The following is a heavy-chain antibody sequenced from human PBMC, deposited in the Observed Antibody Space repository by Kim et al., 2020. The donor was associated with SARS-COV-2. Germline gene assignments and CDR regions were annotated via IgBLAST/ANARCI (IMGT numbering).Heavy chain of an antibody. CDR2: INHSGST. V-gene: IGHV4-34*01. Sequence: SETLSLTCAVYGGSFSGYYWSWIRQPPGKGLEWIGEINHSGSTNYNPSLKSRVTISVDTSKNQFSLKLSSVTAADTAVYYCARCVSRTVTTTHYWFDPWGQGTLVTVSS. D-gene: IGHD4-17*01. CDR3: ARCVSRTVTTTHYWFDP. J-gene: IGHJ5*02. CDR1: GGSFSGYY.